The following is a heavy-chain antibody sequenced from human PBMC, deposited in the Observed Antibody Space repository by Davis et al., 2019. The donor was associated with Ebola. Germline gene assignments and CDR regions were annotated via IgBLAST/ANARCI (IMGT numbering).Heavy chain of an antibody. V-gene: IGHV1-69*13. D-gene: IGHD5-12*01. CDR2: IIPIFGTA. CDR3: ARGCGYDCDYYYGMDV. J-gene: IGHJ6*02. CDR1: GGTFSSYA. Sequence: SVKVSCKASGGTFSSYAISWVRQAPGQGLEWMGGIIPIFGTANYAQKFQGRVTITADESTSTAYMELSGLRSEDTAVYYCARGCGYDCDYYYGMDVWGQGTTVTVSS.